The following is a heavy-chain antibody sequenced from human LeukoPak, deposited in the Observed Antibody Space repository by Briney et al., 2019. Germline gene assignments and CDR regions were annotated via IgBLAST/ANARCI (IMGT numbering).Heavy chain of an antibody. V-gene: IGHV1-8*01. CDR3: ARGLWFGELADHFDP. Sequence: ASVKDSCKASGYTFTSYDINWVRQATGQGLEWVGWMNPNSGNTGYAQKFQGRVTMTRNTSISTAYMELSSLRSEDTAVYYCARGLWFGELADHFDPWGQGTLVTVSS. CDR1: GYTFTSYD. D-gene: IGHD3-10*01. J-gene: IGHJ5*02. CDR2: MNPNSGNT.